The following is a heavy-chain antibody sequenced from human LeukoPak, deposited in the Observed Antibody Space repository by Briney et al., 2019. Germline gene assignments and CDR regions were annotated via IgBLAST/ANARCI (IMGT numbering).Heavy chain of an antibody. V-gene: IGHV2-5*01. CDR2: IFWCDDD. D-gene: IGHD4-17*01. CDR1: GFSFSRREVA. CDR3: AHRRSYGDYDY. Sequence: GPTLSTPTHTLTVTCGFSGFSFSRREVAVGCVRQPPGKALEWLALIFWCDDDRSSPALTNRRTITKDTSKNHVVLTMTIMDPLDTATYYCAHRRSYGDYDYWGQGTLVTVSS. J-gene: IGHJ4*02.